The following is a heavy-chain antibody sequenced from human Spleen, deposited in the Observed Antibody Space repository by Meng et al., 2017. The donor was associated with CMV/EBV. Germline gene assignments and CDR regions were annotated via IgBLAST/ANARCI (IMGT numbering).Heavy chain of an antibody. CDR1: GYTFTDYY. V-gene: IGHV1-2*02. CDR2: INPNSGGT. D-gene: IGHD2-2*02. CDR3: ARATEDIVVVPAAIQGYYYYGMDV. Sequence: ASVKVSCKASGYTFTDYYMHWVRQAPGQGLEWMGWINPNSGGTNYAQKFQGRVTMTRDTSISTAYMELSRLRSDDTAVYYCARATEDIVVVPAAIQGYYYYGMDVWGQGTTVTVSS. J-gene: IGHJ6*02.